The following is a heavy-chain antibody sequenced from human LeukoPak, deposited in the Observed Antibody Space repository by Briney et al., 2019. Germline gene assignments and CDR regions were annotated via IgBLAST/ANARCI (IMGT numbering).Heavy chain of an antibody. CDR3: ASTHDYSNYGVDY. V-gene: IGHV3-48*04. Sequence: GGSLRLSCAASGFTLSSYAMSWVRQAPGKGLEWVSYISSSGSTIYYADSVKGRFTISRDNAKNSLYLQMNSLRAEDTAVYYCASTHDYSNYGVDYWGQGTLVTVSS. J-gene: IGHJ4*02. CDR1: GFTLSSYA. D-gene: IGHD4-11*01. CDR2: ISSSGSTI.